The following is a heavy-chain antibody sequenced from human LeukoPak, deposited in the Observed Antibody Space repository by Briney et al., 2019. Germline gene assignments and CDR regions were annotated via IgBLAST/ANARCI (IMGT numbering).Heavy chain of an antibody. J-gene: IGHJ3*01. V-gene: IGHV1-69*13. CDR3: VRPDRIFGVPTAFDA. CDR2: IIPKYSAS. Sequence: SVKVSCKASGGSFRDYPINWVRQAPGQGLEWLGGIIPKYSASNYAQAFQGRVTITADESTNTVYMEMSGLRPDDTAVYYCVRPDRIFGVPTAFDAWGQGTLVAVSS. D-gene: IGHD3-3*02. CDR1: GGSFRDYP.